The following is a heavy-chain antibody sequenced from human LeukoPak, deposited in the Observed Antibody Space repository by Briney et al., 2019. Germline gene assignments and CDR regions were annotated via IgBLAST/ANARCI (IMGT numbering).Heavy chain of an antibody. Sequence: ETLSLTCAVYGGSFSGYYWSWIRQPPGKGLEWVSAISGSGGSTYYADSVKGRFTISRDNSKNTLYLQMNSLRAEDTAVYYCAKTRDGYNYDAFDIWGQGTMVTVSS. V-gene: IGHV3-23*01. CDR3: AKTRDGYNYDAFDI. CDR2: ISGSGGST. CDR1: GGSFSGYY. D-gene: IGHD5-24*01. J-gene: IGHJ3*02.